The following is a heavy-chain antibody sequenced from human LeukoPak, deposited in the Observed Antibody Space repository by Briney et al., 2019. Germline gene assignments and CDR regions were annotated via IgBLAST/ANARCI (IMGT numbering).Heavy chain of an antibody. Sequence: LRLSCAASGFTFGSYGMHWVRQAPGKGLEWVAVIWYDGSYKYYADSVKGRFTISRDNSKNTLYLQVNSLRAEDTAVYYCARDPTAYYDSSGYYLNTIDYWGQGTLVTVSS. CDR2: IWYDGSYK. CDR1: GFTFGSYG. CDR3: ARDPTAYYDSSGYYLNTIDY. D-gene: IGHD3-22*01. J-gene: IGHJ4*02. V-gene: IGHV3-33*01.